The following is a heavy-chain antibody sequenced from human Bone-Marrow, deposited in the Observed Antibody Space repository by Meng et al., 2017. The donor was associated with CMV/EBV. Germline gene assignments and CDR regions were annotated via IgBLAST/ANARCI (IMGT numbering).Heavy chain of an antibody. CDR2: IVVGSGYT. CDR1: GFSFTNAA. V-gene: IGHV1-58*01. J-gene: IGHJ6*02. CDR3: ASKAMDV. Sequence: SVKVSCKASGFSFTNAAVQRVRQARGEPLAWIGWIVVGSGYTSYAQKLQGRVTITRDMATSTAYMEVSSLRSDDTAVYYCASKAMDVWGQGTTVTVSS.